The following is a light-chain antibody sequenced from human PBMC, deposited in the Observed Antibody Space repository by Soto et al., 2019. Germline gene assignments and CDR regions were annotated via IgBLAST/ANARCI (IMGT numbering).Light chain of an antibody. V-gene: IGKV1-12*01. CDR2: SAS. CDR1: QGIGVR. CDR3: LQVNSFPRT. Sequence: IQMTQTPSSLSASIGDRVTITCRASQGIGVRLAWFQQKPGKAPQYLIQSASTLASGVPSRFSGSGSGTGFILTINNLQPEDVATYYCLQVNSFPRTFGQGTKV. J-gene: IGKJ1*01.